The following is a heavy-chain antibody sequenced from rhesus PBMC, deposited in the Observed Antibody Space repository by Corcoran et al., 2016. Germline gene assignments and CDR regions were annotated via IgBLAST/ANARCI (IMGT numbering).Heavy chain of an antibody. J-gene: IGHJ4*01. Sequence: QVQLQESGPGLVKPSETLSLTCTVSGASISSNWWSWIRQPPGKGLEGIGELNGNSRSPNYTPSLKSRVTISKDASKNQFSLKLSSVTAADTAVYYCARGGVLLAMSAINFDYWGQGVLVTVSS. CDR3: ARGGVLLAMSAINFDY. CDR1: GASISSNW. D-gene: IGHD2-2*01. V-gene: IGHV4-80*01. CDR2: LNGNSRSP.